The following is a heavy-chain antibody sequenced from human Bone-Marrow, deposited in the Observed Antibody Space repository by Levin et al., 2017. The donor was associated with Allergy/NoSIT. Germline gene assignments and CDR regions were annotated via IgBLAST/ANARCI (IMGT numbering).Heavy chain of an antibody. CDR1: GGSFSGYY. CDR3: ARGHDFWSGSHHYYYYGMDV. D-gene: IGHD3-3*01. J-gene: IGHJ6*02. CDR2: INHSGST. Sequence: SETLSLTCAVYGGSFSGYYWSWIRQPPGKGLEWIGEINHSGSTNYNPSLKSRVTISVDTSKNQFSLKLSSVTAADTAVYYCARGHDFWSGSHHYYYYGMDVWGQGTTVTVSS. V-gene: IGHV4-34*01.